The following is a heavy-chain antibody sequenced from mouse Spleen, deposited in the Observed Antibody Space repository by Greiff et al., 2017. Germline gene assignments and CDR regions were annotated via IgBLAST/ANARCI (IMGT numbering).Heavy chain of an antibody. V-gene: IGHV1-4*01. J-gene: IGHJ2*01. CDR1: GYTFTSYT. D-gene: IGHD1-2*01. CDR2: INPSSGYT. CDR3: ASGYYGYDYFDY. Sequence: VQLQQSGAELARPGASVKMSCKASGYTFTSYTMHWVKQRPGQGLEWIGYINPSSGYTKYNQKFKDKATITADTSSNTAYLQLSSLTSEDTAVYYCASGYYGYDYFDYWGQGTTLTVSS.